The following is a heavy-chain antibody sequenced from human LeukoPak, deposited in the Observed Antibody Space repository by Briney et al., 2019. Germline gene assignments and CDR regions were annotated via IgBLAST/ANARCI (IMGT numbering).Heavy chain of an antibody. D-gene: IGHD1-26*01. CDR3: AKGLRGNYDH. CDR1: GFTFNNYA. Sequence: GGSLRLSCAASGFTFNNYAMAWVRQAPEKGLEWVSSITDNGFNTYYADSVKGRFTISRDNSKNTLYLQMNSLRAEDTALYYCAKGLRGNYDHWGQGTPVTVSS. J-gene: IGHJ5*02. CDR2: ITDNGFNT. V-gene: IGHV3-23*01.